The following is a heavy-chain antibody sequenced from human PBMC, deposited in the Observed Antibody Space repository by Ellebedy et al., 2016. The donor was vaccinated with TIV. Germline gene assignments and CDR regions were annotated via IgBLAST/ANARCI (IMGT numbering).Heavy chain of an antibody. CDR2: IYWNDDK. CDR1: GFSLGTSGVG. V-gene: IGHV2-5*01. Sequence: SGPTLVKPTQTLTLTCTFSGFSLGTSGVGVGWIRQPPGKALEWLALIYWNDDKRYSPSLKSRLTITKDTSKNQVVLTMTNMDPVDTATYYCAHRGGYWSSTSCLPAGWFDPWGQGTLVTVSS. J-gene: IGHJ5*02. CDR3: AHRGGYWSSTSCLPAGWFDP. D-gene: IGHD2-2*01.